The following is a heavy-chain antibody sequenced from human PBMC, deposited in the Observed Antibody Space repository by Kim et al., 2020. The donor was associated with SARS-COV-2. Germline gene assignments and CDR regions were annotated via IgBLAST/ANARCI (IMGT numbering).Heavy chain of an antibody. CDR2: MNPNSGNT. J-gene: IGHJ5*02. V-gene: IGHV1-8*01. CDR1: GYTFTSYD. Sequence: ASVKVSCKASGYTFTSYDINWVRQATGQGLEWMGWMNPNSGNTGYAQKFQGRVTMTRNTSISTAYMELSSLRSEDTAVYYCARGGQLALGDWFDPWGQGTLVTVSS. D-gene: IGHD2-2*01. CDR3: ARGGQLALGDWFDP.